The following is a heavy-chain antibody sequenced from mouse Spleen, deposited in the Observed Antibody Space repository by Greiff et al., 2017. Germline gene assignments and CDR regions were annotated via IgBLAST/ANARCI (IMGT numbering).Heavy chain of an antibody. Sequence: QVQLQQSGPELVKPGASVKISCKASGYAFSSSWMNWVKQRPGKGLEWIGRIYPGDGDTNYNGKFKGKATLTADKSSSTAYMQLSSLTSEDSAVYFCARSEAFFYYFDYWGQGTTLTVSS. CDR3: ARSEAFFYYFDY. V-gene: IGHV1-82*01. CDR1: GYAFSSSW. CDR2: IYPGDGDT. J-gene: IGHJ2*01. D-gene: IGHD6-1*01.